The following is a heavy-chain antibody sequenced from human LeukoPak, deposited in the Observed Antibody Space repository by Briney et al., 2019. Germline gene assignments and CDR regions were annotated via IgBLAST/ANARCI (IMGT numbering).Heavy chain of an antibody. CDR1: GGSISSYY. V-gene: IGHV4-4*07. J-gene: IGHJ5*02. Sequence: SETLSLTCTVSGGSISSYYWSWIRQPAGKGLEWIGRIYTSGSTNYNPSLKSRVTMSVDTSKNQFSLKLSSVTAADTAVYYCARVGGTYHTSWFDPWGQGTLVTVSS. CDR2: IYTSGST. CDR3: ARVGGTYHTSWFDP. D-gene: IGHD3-16*01.